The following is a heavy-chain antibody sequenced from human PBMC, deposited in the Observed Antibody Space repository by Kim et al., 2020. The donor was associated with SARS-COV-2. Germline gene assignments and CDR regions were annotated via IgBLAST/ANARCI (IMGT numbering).Heavy chain of an antibody. J-gene: IGHJ6*03. CDR2: INTNTGNQ. D-gene: IGHD6-13*01. CDR3: ARDLESTAAAGYYYYYMDV. Sequence: ASVKVSCKASGYTFTSYAMNWVRQAPGQGLEWMGWINTNTGNQTYAQGFTGRFVFSLDTSVSTAYLQISSLKAEDTAVYYCARDLESTAAAGYYYYYMDVWGKGTTVTVSS. CDR1: GYTFTSYA. V-gene: IGHV7-4-1*02.